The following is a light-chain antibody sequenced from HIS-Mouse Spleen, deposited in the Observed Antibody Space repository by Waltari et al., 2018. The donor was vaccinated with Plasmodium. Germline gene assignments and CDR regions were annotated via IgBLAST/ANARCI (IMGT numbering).Light chain of an antibody. CDR1: ALPNNY. CDR2: EDS. J-gene: IGLJ3*02. Sequence: SYELTQPPSVSVSPGQTARITCSGDALPNNYAYWYQQKSGQAPVLVIYEDSKRPSGIRERFSGSSSGTMATLTISGAQVEDEADYYCYSTDSSGNHRVFGGGTKLTVL. V-gene: IGLV3-10*01. CDR3: YSTDSSGNHRV.